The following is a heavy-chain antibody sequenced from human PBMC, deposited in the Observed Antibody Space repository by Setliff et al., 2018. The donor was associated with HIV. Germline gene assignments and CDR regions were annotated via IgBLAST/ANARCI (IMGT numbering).Heavy chain of an antibody. Sequence: GGSLRLSCAASGFTFSDYYMSWIRQAPGKGLEWVSYISSSGSTIYYADSVKGRFTISRDNAKNSLYLQMNSLRAEDTAVYYCAKFPVFKWFGERQGWFDLWGQGALVTVSS. CDR2: ISSSGSTI. J-gene: IGHJ5*02. V-gene: IGHV3-11*01. CDR1: GFTFSDYY. D-gene: IGHD3-10*01. CDR3: AKFPVFKWFGERQGWFDL.